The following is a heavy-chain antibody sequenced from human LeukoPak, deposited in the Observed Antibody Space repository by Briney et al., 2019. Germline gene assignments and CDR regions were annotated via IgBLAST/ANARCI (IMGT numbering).Heavy chain of an antibody. J-gene: IGHJ5*02. CDR3: ARHGYSSGSLAWFDP. D-gene: IGHD6-19*01. Sequence: SETLSLTCTVSGGSISSSSYYWGWIRQPPGKGLEWIGYIYYSGSTNYNPSLKSRVTISVDTSKNQFSLKLSSVTAADTAVYYCARHGYSSGSLAWFDPWGQGTQVTVSS. V-gene: IGHV4-61*05. CDR2: IYYSGST. CDR1: GGSISSSSYY.